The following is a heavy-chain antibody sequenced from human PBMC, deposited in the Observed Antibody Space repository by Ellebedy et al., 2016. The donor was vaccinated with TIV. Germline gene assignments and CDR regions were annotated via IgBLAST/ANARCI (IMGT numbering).Heavy chain of an antibody. CDR3: ARDLRVGATFPLGY. Sequence: GESLKISCAASGFTFSSYSMNWVRQAPGKGLEWVSSISSSSSYIYYADSVKGRFTISRDNAKNSLYLQMNSLRAEDTAVYYCARDLRVGATFPLGYWGQGTLVTVSS. CDR1: GFTFSSYS. V-gene: IGHV3-21*01. CDR2: ISSSSSYI. J-gene: IGHJ4*02. D-gene: IGHD1-26*01.